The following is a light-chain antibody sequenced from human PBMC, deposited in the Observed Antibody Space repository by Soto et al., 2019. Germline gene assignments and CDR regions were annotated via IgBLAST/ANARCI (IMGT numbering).Light chain of an antibody. V-gene: IGKV3-11*01. CDR1: QSVSID. Sequence: EVVLTQSPATLSLSPGDRATLSCRASQSVSIDFAWYQQKPGLAPRLLIYDASNRATGIPARFSGSGSGTDFTLSISSLEPEHFAVYYCQHRHNFGPGTKVDIK. CDR2: DAS. J-gene: IGKJ3*01. CDR3: QHRHN.